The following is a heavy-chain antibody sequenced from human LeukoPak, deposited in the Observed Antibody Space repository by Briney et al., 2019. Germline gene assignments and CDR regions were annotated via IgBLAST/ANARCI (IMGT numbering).Heavy chain of an antibody. CDR1: GGSISSHY. D-gene: IGHD6-13*01. CDR2: ISYTGST. V-gene: IGHV4-59*11. J-gene: IGHJ5*01. Sequence: PSETLSLTCTVSGGSISSHYWAWIRQPPGKGLEWIGYISYTGSTNYNPSLKSRVTISVDTSKNQFSLKSRSVTAADTAVYYCAREGYSSNWYDYWGQGTLVTVSS. CDR3: AREGYSSNWYDY.